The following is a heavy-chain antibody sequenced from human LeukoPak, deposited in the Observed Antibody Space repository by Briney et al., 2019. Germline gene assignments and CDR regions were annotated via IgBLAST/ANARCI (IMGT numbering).Heavy chain of an antibody. CDR1: GGSISRSSYY. Sequence: SQTLSLTCTVAGGSISRSSYYWGWIRQPPGKGLEWIGSIYYSGSTYYNPSLKSRVTISVDTSKNQFSLKLSSVTAADTAVYYCAKEMATISAAFDYWGQGTLVTVSS. V-gene: IGHV4-39*02. D-gene: IGHD5-24*01. J-gene: IGHJ4*02. CDR3: AKEMATISAAFDY. CDR2: IYYSGST.